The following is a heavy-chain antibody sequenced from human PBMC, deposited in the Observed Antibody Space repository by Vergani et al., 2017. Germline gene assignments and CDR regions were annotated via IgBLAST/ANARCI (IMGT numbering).Heavy chain of an antibody. D-gene: IGHD3-22*01. CDR2: IHPADSDT. V-gene: IGHV5-51*01. J-gene: IGHJ4*02. CDR3: ARLYGRDSSGSKYFDY. CDR1: GYSFTNYC. Sequence: EVQLVQSGAEVKKPGESLKISCQISGYSFTNYCIGWVRQMPGKGLEWMGIIHPADSDTRYSPSFQGQVTISVDKSISTAYLQRSSLRASDSAMYYCARLYGRDSSGSKYFDYWGQGTLVTVSS.